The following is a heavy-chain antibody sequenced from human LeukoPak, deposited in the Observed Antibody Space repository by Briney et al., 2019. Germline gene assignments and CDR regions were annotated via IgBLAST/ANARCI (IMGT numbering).Heavy chain of an antibody. D-gene: IGHD3-16*01. Sequence: GASVKVSCKASGYTFTSYDIHWVRQATGQGLEWMGWMNPNSGNTGYAQKFQGRVTMTRNTSISTAYMELSSLRSEDTAVYYCARGGLGERLYYYYYGMDVWGQGTTVTVSS. J-gene: IGHJ6*02. CDR1: GYTFTSYD. CDR3: ARGGLGERLYYYYYGMDV. CDR2: MNPNSGNT. V-gene: IGHV1-8*01.